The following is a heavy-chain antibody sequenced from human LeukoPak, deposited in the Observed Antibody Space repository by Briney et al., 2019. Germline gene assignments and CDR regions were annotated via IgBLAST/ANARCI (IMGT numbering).Heavy chain of an antibody. D-gene: IGHD6-13*01. J-gene: IGHJ4*02. Sequence: GGSLRLSCAASGFTFSSYAMHWVRQAPGKGLEWVSGISWNSGSIGYADSVKGRFTISRDNAKNSLYLQMNSLRAEDTALYYCAKADIAAAGIILWGQGTLVTVSS. CDR2: ISWNSGSI. V-gene: IGHV3-9*01. CDR3: AKADIAAAGIIL. CDR1: GFTFSSYA.